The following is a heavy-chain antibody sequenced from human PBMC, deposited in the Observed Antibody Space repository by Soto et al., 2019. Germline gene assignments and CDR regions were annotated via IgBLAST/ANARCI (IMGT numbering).Heavy chain of an antibody. Sequence: QVQLVQSGAEVKKPGASVKVSCKASGYTFTSYDINWVRQATGQGLEWMGWMNPNSGNTGYAQKFQGRVTMTRNTSISTAYMELSSLRSEDTAVYYCARGLAPLLWFGESLLDYYYMDVWGKGTTVTVSS. D-gene: IGHD3-10*01. J-gene: IGHJ6*03. CDR3: ARGLAPLLWFGESLLDYYYMDV. CDR2: MNPNSGNT. V-gene: IGHV1-8*01. CDR1: GYTFTSYD.